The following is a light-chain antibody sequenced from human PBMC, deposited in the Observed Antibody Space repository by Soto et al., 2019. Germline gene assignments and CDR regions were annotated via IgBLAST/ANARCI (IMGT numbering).Light chain of an antibody. CDR2: DAS. CDR1: QSVSSY. V-gene: IGKV3-11*01. CDR3: QQPYT. J-gene: IGKJ2*01. Sequence: EIVLTQSPATLSLSPGERANLSCRDSQSVSSYLAWYQRKPGQAPRLLIYDASNRATGIPARFSGSGSGTDFTLTISSLEPEDFAVYYCQQPYTFGQGTKLEIK.